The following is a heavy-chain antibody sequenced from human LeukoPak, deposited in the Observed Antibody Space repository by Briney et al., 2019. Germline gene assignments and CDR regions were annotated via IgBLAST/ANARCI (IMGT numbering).Heavy chain of an antibody. J-gene: IGHJ3*01. D-gene: IGHD3-3*01. CDR3: ARGDFWSGDYTDAFHV. V-gene: IGHV3-7*04. CDR2: IQPDGSEK. Sequence: PGGSLRLSCAASGFTFCNYWMSWVRQAPGKGLGWVANIQPDGSEKYYVESVKGRFSISRDNVRNSLYLQMSRLRAGDTDLYYCARGDFWSGDYTDAFHVGGRGTMVTVSS. CDR1: GFTFCNYW.